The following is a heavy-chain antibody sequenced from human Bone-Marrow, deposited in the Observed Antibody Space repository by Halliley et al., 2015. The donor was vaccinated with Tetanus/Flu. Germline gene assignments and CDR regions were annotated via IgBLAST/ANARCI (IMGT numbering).Heavy chain of an antibody. V-gene: IGHV3-11*01. CDR3: ARLIGTSYYFAMDV. J-gene: IGHJ6*02. CDR1: GFTFSDSY. CDR2: ITTSGSHK. Sequence: AVSGFTFSDSYMGWIRQAPGKGLEWVSYITTSGSHKYYGDSVKGRFTISRDNARDSLHLQMNSLRVDDTAVYYCARLIGTSYYFAMDVWDQGP. D-gene: IGHD2-2*01.